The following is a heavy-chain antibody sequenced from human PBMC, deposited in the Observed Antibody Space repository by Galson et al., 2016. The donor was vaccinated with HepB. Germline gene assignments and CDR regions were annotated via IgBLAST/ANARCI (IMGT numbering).Heavy chain of an antibody. D-gene: IGHD3-10*01. J-gene: IGHJ5*02. CDR1: GAFISSGGYY. CDR3: ARGVSMVRGWLDP. CDR2: VYYSGST. V-gene: IGHV4-31*02. Sequence: SGAFISSGGYYWNWIRLHPGKGLEWIGCVYYSGSTYYNPSLESRATISVDTSENQFSLKLTSVTAADTAVYYCARGVSMVRGWLDPWGQGTRVTVSS.